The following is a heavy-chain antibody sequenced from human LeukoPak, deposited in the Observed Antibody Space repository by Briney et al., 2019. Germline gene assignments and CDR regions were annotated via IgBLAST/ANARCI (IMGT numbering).Heavy chain of an antibody. J-gene: IGHJ5*02. CDR1: GFAFNTYA. D-gene: IGHD2-2*02. V-gene: IGHV3-23*01. CDR3: ATFRNYLSLGSCSSIACYNSQP. Sequence: GGSLRLSCAASGFAFNTYAMSWVRQVPGEGLEWVSVISYSGATTYYADSVRGRFTISRDNSKNTLYLQMNSLRAEDTAIYYCATFRNYLSLGSCSSIACYNSQPWGQGTAVTVSS. CDR2: ISYSGATT.